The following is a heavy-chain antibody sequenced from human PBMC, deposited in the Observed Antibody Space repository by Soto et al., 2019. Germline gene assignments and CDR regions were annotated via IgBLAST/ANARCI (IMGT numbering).Heavy chain of an antibody. CDR2: VNPKTGDT. CDR1: GYTFTDSH. Sequence: ASVKVSCKASGYTFTDSHIHWVRQASGQGLEWLGWVNPKTGDTNYPQKFQGRITMTRDTSMSTAYMELTNLTSDDTAVYYCERDPPRYFTSSPEGAGLWGQGTLVTVSS. D-gene: IGHD2-21*01. J-gene: IGHJ4*02. CDR3: ERDPPRYFTSSPEGAGL. V-gene: IGHV1-2*02.